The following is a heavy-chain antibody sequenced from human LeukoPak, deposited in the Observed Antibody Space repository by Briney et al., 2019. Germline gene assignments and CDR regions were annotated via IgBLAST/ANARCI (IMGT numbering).Heavy chain of an antibody. D-gene: IGHD3-3*01. J-gene: IGHJ3*02. CDR2: ISSNGGST. CDR3: ARANAGSILDAFDI. Sequence: GSLRLSCAASGFTFSNYAMHWVRQAPGKGLEYVSTISSNGGSTNYANPVKGRFTISRDNSKNTLYLQMGSLRAEDMAVYYCARANAGSILDAFDIWGQGTMATVSS. CDR1: GFTFSNYA. V-gene: IGHV3-64*01.